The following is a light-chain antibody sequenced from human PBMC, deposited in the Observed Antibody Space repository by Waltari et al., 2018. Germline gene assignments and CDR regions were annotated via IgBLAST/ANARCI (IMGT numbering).Light chain of an antibody. CDR2: GAS. V-gene: IGKV3-15*01. Sequence: EIVMTQSPVTLSVSPGERATLSCRASQSVGTDLAWYQQKPGQAPRLLIYGASTRVTGNPARFSGSRSGTQFTLTISSLQSEDFAVYYCQQYNNRRTFGQGTKVEI. CDR1: QSVGTD. J-gene: IGKJ1*01. CDR3: QQYNNRRT.